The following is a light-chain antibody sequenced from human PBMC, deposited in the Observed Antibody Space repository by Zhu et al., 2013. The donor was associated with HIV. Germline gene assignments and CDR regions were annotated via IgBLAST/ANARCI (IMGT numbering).Light chain of an antibody. CDR2: ESS. CDR3: QQYKSYSPWT. J-gene: IGKJ1*01. CDR1: QDVDTH. Sequence: DIQMTQSPSTLSASVGDRVTITCRASQDVDTHLAWYQQPPGRAPKLLISESSDLESGVSSRFSGRGSGTEFTLTITTLQPDDFATYYCQQYKSYSPWTFGQGTKVEIK. V-gene: IGKV1-5*03.